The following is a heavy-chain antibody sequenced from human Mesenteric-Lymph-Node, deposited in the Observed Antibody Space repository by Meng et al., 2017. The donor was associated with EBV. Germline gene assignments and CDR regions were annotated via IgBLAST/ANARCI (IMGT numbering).Heavy chain of an antibody. J-gene: IGHJ5*02. D-gene: IGHD4-17*01. CDR1: GFAIRHSHYC. CDR2: IDHSGNT. Sequence: QWREGVRGMLNAWEALTLACSVCGFAIRHSHYCWGWTRQPRGRRLEWIGSIDHSGNTYHNPSLQGRVSISVDPYKKQVSLQLTSVTAADTAVYHCARHDHSDHGAPNWFDHWGQGTLVTVSS. V-gene: IGHV4-39*01. CDR3: ARHDHSDHGAPNWFDH.